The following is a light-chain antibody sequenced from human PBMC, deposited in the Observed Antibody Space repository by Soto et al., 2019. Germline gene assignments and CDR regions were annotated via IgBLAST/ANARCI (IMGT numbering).Light chain of an antibody. CDR3: AAWDDSLKGVV. Sequence: QAVLTQPPSASGTPGQRVTISCSGSSSNIGSNSVNWYQQLPGTAPKLLMYSSNQRPSGVPDRFSGSKSGTSASLAISGLQSEDGDDYYCAAWDDSLKGVVFGGGTKLPVL. CDR2: SSN. J-gene: IGLJ2*01. CDR1: SSNIGSNS. V-gene: IGLV1-44*01.